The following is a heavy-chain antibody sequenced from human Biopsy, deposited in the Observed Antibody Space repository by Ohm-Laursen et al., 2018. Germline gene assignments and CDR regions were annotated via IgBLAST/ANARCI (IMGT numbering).Heavy chain of an antibody. CDR1: GGSIISYY. CDR3: ARTPRDSFWSGSYKRGLWFDP. J-gene: IGHJ5*02. V-gene: IGHV4-59*01. CDR2: VYNGGIT. Sequence: SETLSLTRTVSGGSIISYYWTWIRQPPGKGLEWIGHVYNGGITNYNPSLKSRVTISKDTSKNQFSLQVNSVTAADTAVYYCARTPRDSFWSGSYKRGLWFDPWGQGTLVIVSS. D-gene: IGHD3-3*01.